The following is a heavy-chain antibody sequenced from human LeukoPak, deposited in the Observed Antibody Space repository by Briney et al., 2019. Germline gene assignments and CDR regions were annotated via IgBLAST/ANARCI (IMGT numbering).Heavy chain of an antibody. V-gene: IGHV3-23*01. CDR3: AKELLGHEYYDFWSAYGDYFDY. J-gene: IGHJ4*02. CDR1: GFTFSSHA. Sequence: PGGSLRLSCAASGFTFSSHAMSWVRQAPGKGLEWVSAISGSGGSTYYADSVKGRFTISRDNSKNTLYLQMNSLRAEDTAVYYCAKELLGHEYYDFWSAYGDYFDYWGQGTLVTVSS. D-gene: IGHD3-3*01. CDR2: ISGSGGST.